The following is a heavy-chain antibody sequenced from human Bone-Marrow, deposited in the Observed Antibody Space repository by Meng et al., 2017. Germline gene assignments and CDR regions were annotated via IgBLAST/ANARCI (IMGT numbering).Heavy chain of an antibody. CDR3: ARGDYSSSPSF. CDR1: GDSVSSNSAA. Sequence: HVQPQQCGPGLVKPSPNLSLTCAISGDSVSSNSAAWHCIRQSPSRGLEWLGRTYYRSKWYTDYAVSVKSRITINPDTSKNQFSLQLNSVTPEDTAVYYCARGDYSSSPSFWGQGTLVTVSS. CDR2: TYYRSKWYT. J-gene: IGHJ4*02. D-gene: IGHD3-22*01. V-gene: IGHV6-1*01.